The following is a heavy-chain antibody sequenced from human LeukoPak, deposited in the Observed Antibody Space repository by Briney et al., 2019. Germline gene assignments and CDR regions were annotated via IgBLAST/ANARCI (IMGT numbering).Heavy chain of an antibody. CDR1: GFTFSSYS. J-gene: IGHJ6*02. V-gene: IGHV3-21*01. Sequence: PGGSLRLSCAASGFTFSSYSINWVRQAPRKGLEWVSSISSSSSYIYYADSVKGRFTISRDNAKNSLYLQMNSLRAEDTAVYYCASFRVEPYGMDVWGQGTTVTVSS. CDR3: ASFRVEPYGMDV. CDR2: ISSSSSYI.